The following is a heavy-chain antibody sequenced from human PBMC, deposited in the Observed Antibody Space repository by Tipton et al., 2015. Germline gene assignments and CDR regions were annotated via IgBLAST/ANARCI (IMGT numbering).Heavy chain of an antibody. J-gene: IGHJ4*02. CDR1: GFTLGDFA. CDR3: ARNYDGSGYYSRLDFGY. Sequence: SLRLSCAASGFTLGDFAMHWVRQVPGKVLEWVSGISWSSASTGYADSVKGRFTISRDNAKNSLYLQMNSLRAEDTAVYYCARNYDGSGYYSRLDFGYWGQGTLVTVSS. D-gene: IGHD3-22*01. V-gene: IGHV3-9*01. CDR2: ISWSSAST.